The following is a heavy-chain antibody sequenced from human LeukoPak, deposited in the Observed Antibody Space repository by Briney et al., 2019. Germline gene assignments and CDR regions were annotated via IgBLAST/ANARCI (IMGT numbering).Heavy chain of an antibody. V-gene: IGHV3-9*01. CDR1: GFNFDDYA. D-gene: IGHD3-3*01. CDR3: AKDLPTLESDY. CDR2: ISWNSGTI. Sequence: GRSLRLSCAASGFNFDDYAMHWVRQPPGKGLEWVSGISWNSGTIDYADSVKGRFTISRDNAKNTLYLQMNSLRAEDTAVYYCAKDLPTLESDYWGQGTLVTVSS. J-gene: IGHJ4*02.